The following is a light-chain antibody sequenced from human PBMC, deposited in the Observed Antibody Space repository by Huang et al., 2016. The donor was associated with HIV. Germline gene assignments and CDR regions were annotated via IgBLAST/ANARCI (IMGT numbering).Light chain of an antibody. CDR2: DAS. CDR1: QSVVN. Sequence: EIVLPQSPATLSLSPGERATLSCRASQSVVNLAWYQYRPGQAPRLLIYDASNRASGIPARFSGSGSGTDFTLTVNILQPEDSAVYYCQQRNSWPPITFGQGTRLEIK. J-gene: IGKJ5*01. CDR3: QQRNSWPPIT. V-gene: IGKV3-11*01.